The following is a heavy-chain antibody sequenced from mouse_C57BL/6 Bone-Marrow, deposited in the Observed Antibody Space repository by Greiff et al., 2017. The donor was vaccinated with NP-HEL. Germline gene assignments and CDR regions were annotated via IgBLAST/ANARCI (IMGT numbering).Heavy chain of an antibody. Sequence: QVQLQQSGAELVKPGASVKLSCKASGYTFTSYWMHWVKQRPGQGLEWIGMIHPNSGSTNYNEKFKSKATLTVDKTSSTAYMQLSSLTSEDSAVYDCARGHSSYYAMDDWGKGTSVTVSS. V-gene: IGHV1-64*01. D-gene: IGHD1-1*01. CDR3: ARGHSSYYAMDD. J-gene: IGHJ4*01. CDR1: GYTFTSYW. CDR2: IHPNSGST.